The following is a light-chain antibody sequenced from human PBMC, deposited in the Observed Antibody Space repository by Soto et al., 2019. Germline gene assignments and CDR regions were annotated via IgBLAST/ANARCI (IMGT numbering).Light chain of an antibody. CDR3: QQANRFPYT. CDR1: QGMNNW. J-gene: IGKJ2*01. V-gene: IGKV1-12*01. Sequence: DIQMTQSPSSVSASVGDRVTITCRASQGMNNWLAWSQEKPGKAHKLLIYAATNLQSGVPSRFSGSGSGHDFTLTISSLPPEDFATYYCQQANRFPYTVGQGTKLEIK. CDR2: AAT.